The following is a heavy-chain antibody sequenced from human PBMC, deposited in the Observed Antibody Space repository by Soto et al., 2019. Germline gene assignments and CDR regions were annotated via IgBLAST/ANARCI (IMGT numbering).Heavy chain of an antibody. J-gene: IGHJ4*02. Sequence: EVQLVESGGGLVQPGRSLTLSCAASGFIFSGSAVHWVRQASGKGLEWVGRIGRKPNNYATAYAASVKGKFTISRDDSKNTAYLQMNSLTTEDTALYFCTRTFDGSDSFFPDFDYWGQGTLVTVSS. D-gene: IGHD2-21*01. CDR3: TRTFDGSDSFFPDFDY. CDR2: IGRKPNNYAT. V-gene: IGHV3-73*02. CDR1: GFIFSGSA.